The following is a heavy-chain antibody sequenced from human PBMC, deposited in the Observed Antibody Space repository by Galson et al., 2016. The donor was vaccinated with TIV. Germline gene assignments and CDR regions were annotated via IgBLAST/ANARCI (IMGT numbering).Heavy chain of an antibody. CDR2: MSPANRNT. Sequence: SVKVSCKASGYTFTSFDISWIRQAPGQGLEWMGRMSPANRNTGYAQKFRGRITMTRHPSTTTVYMELSGLTSEDTAVYYCARGHYYGSSGYSFDFWGQGTLVTVSS. D-gene: IGHD3-22*01. V-gene: IGHV1-8*01. CDR1: GYTFTSFD. CDR3: ARGHYYGSSGYSFDF. J-gene: IGHJ4*02.